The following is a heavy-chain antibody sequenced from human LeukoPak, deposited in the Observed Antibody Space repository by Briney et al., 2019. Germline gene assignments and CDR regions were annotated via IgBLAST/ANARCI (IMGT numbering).Heavy chain of an antibody. Sequence: GGSLRHSCAASGFTFSSYAMHWVRQAPGKGLEWVAVISYDGSNKYYADSVKGRFTISRDNSKNTLYLQMNSLRADDTAVYYCARERGMIVRYFDYWGQGTLVTVSS. D-gene: IGHD3-22*01. CDR2: ISYDGSNK. V-gene: IGHV3-30-3*01. CDR1: GFTFSSYA. J-gene: IGHJ4*02. CDR3: ARERGMIVRYFDY.